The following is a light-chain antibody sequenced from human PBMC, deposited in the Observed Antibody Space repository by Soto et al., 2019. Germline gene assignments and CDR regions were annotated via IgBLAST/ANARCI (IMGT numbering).Light chain of an antibody. V-gene: IGKV3-20*01. CDR2: GAS. J-gene: IGKJ2*01. CDR3: QQYGSSLPMYT. Sequence: EIVLTQSPGTLSLSPGERATLSCRASQSVSSSYLAWYQQKPGQAPRLLIYGASSRATGIPDRFSGSGSGTDFTLTISRLEPEVFAVYYCQQYGSSLPMYTFGQGTKLEIK. CDR1: QSVSSSY.